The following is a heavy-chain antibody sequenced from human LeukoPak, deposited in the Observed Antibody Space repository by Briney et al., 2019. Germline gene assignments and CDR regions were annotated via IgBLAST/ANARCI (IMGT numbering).Heavy chain of an antibody. CDR2: FNPETGGT. Sequence: ASVKVSCKASGYSFTAYYMHWVRQAPGQGLEWMGRFNPETGGTNYAQKFQGRVTMTTDTTISTAYMELTRLRSDDTAVYYCASALNSRSSSCWGQGTRVTVSS. J-gene: IGHJ4*02. D-gene: IGHD6-13*01. V-gene: IGHV1-2*06. CDR3: ASALNSRSSSC. CDR1: GYSFTAYY.